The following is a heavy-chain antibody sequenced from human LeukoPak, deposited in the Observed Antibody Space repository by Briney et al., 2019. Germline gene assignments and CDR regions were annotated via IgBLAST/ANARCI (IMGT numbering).Heavy chain of an antibody. CDR2: INPSGGST. V-gene: IGHV1-46*01. J-gene: IGHJ3*02. CDR3: ARGSPYYYDSSGSLDDAFDI. D-gene: IGHD3-22*01. CDR1: GYTFTSYY. Sequence: ASVKVSCKASGYTFTSYYMHWVRQAPGQGLEWMGIINPSGGSTSYAQKFQGRVTMTRDTSTSTVYMELSSLRSEDTAVYYCARGSPYYYDSSGSLDDAFDIWGQGTMVIVSS.